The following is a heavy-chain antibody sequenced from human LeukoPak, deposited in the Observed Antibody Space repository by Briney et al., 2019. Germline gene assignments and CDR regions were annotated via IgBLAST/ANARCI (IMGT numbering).Heavy chain of an antibody. Sequence: ASVKVSCKASGYTFTSYDINWVRQATGQGLEWMGLINPNSGNTGYAQKFQGRVTMTRNTSINKANMELSSLTSDDTAVYYFARGYHRDYSGSGRCYNGFVPWGQGTLVTVSS. CDR3: ARGYHRDYSGSGRCYNGFVP. D-gene: IGHD3-10*01. CDR1: GYTFTSYD. J-gene: IGHJ5*02. V-gene: IGHV1-8*01. CDR2: INPNSGNT.